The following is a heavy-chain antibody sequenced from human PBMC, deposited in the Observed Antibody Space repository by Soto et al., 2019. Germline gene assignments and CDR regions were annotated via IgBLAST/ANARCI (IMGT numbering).Heavy chain of an antibody. J-gene: IGHJ4*02. Sequence: ASVKVSCKASGVTFSSYAISWVRQAPGQGLEWMGGIIPIFGTANYAQKFQGRVTITADESTSTAYMELSSLRSEDTAVYYCARVLFIAARPGYFDYWGQGTLVTVSS. CDR1: GVTFSSYA. CDR2: IIPIFGTA. CDR3: ARVLFIAARPGYFDY. V-gene: IGHV1-69*13. D-gene: IGHD6-6*01.